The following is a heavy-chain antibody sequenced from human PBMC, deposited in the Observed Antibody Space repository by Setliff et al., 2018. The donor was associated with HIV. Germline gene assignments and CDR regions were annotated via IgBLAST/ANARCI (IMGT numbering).Heavy chain of an antibody. CDR1: GGSISSGNYY. J-gene: IGHJ5*02. CDR2: IYYSGST. Sequence: PSGTLSLTCTVSGGSISSGNYYWSWIRQHPGKGLEWIGYIYYSGSTYYNPSLKSRVTMSVDTSKNQFSLKLSSVTAADTAVYYCAREGARHYGSGRYHSWFDPWGQGTQVTVSS. CDR3: AREGARHYGSGRYHSWFDP. D-gene: IGHD3-10*01. V-gene: IGHV4-31*03.